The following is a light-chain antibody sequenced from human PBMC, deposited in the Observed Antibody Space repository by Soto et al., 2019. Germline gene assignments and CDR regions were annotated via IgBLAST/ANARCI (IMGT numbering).Light chain of an antibody. Sequence: DIQMTQSPSTLSASVGDRVTIICRASQSISSWLAWYQQKPGTASKLLIYHASTLESGVPSRFSGSGSGTEFTLTISSLQPDDFATYYCQQYNSYSFGQGTKVDTK. CDR1: QSISSW. J-gene: IGKJ1*01. V-gene: IGKV1-5*02. CDR3: QQYNSYS. CDR2: HAS.